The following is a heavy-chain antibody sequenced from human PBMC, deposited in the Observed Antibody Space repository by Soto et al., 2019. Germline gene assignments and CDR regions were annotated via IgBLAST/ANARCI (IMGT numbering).Heavy chain of an antibody. J-gene: IGHJ4*02. CDR3: ARGYAAVGAY. V-gene: IGHV4-39*01. CDR2: IYKSGQT. D-gene: IGHD1-26*01. CDR1: GGSISTTSYY. Sequence: PSETLSLTCIVSGGSISTTSYYWGWFRQPPEKGLEYIGLIYKSGQTHYNPSLESRVTISVDTSENQISLKLSSVIAADTAVYYCARGYAAVGAYWSQGTLVTVSS.